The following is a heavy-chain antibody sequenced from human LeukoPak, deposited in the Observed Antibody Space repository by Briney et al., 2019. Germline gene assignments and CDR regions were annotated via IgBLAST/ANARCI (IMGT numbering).Heavy chain of an antibody. D-gene: IGHD3-10*01. J-gene: IGHJ4*02. CDR3: ARGPGYYGSGSVDY. CDR1: GYTFTRYV. Sequence: ASVKVSCKASGYTFTRYVISWVRPAPGQGLEWMGWISAYNGNTNYPQKLQGRVTMTTDTSTSTAYMELRSLRSDDTAVYYCARGPGYYGSGSVDYWGQGTLVTVSS. V-gene: IGHV1-18*04. CDR2: ISAYNGNT.